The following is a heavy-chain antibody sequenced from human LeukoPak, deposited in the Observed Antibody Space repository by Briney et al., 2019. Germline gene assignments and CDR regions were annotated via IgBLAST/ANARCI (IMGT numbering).Heavy chain of an antibody. CDR1: GYTFTSYG. CDR2: ISAYNGNT. CDR3: ARDHYGSGSWILEDY. J-gene: IGHJ4*02. D-gene: IGHD3-10*01. V-gene: IGHV1-18*01. Sequence: ASVTVCFTASGYTFTSYGISWVRLPPGQGIEWMGWISAYNGNTNYAQKLQGRVTMTTDTSTSTAYMELRSLRSDDTAVYYCARDHYGSGSWILEDYWGQGTLVTVSS.